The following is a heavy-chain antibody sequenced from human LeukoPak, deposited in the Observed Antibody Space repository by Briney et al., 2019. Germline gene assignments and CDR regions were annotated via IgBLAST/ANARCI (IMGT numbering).Heavy chain of an antibody. CDR1: GFTFSSYS. Sequence: PGGSLRLSCAASGFTFSSYSMNWVRQAPGKGLEWVSSISSSSSYIYYADSVKGRFTTSRDNAKNSLYLQMNSLRAEDTAVYYCARHRGIGSGLDYWGQGTLVTVSS. V-gene: IGHV3-21*01. J-gene: IGHJ4*02. CDR3: ARHRGIGSGLDY. CDR2: ISSSSSYI. D-gene: IGHD6-19*01.